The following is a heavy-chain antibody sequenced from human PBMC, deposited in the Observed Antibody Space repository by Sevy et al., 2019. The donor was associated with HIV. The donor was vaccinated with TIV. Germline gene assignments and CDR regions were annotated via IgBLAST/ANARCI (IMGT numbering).Heavy chain of an antibody. Sequence: GESLKISCKGSGYSFTDHWIAWVRQMPGKGLEWMGIIYPGDSDTRYSQSFQGQVTISADKSISTAYLQWSSLKASDTAMFYCARWRRGIAVADLDYWGQGTLVTVS. J-gene: IGHJ4*02. V-gene: IGHV5-51*01. CDR3: ARWRRGIAVADLDY. CDR2: IYPGDSDT. D-gene: IGHD6-13*01. CDR1: GYSFTDHW.